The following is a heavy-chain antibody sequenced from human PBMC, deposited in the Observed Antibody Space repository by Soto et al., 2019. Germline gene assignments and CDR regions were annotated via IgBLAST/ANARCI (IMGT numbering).Heavy chain of an antibody. CDR2: LSGSGATT. Sequence: GWSLRLSCGASGFTFSSYAMSWVRQAPGKGLEWVSRLSGSGATTKYADSVEGRFTISRDNSKNTLYLQMDSLSAEDTAIYYCAKARCSDTDCYFPDTWGQGTLVTVSS. CDR3: AKARCSDTDCYFPDT. J-gene: IGHJ5*02. D-gene: IGHD2-21*02. CDR1: GFTFSSYA. V-gene: IGHV3-23*01.